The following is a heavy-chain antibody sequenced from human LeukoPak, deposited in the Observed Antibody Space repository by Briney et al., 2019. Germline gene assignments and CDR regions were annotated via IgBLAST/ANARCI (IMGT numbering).Heavy chain of an antibody. CDR3: ARGSGWYQSSLDY. CDR2: IKQDGSEK. Sequence: GGSLRLSCTTSGFTFGTHTMHWFRQAPGKGLEWVANIKQDGSEKYDVDTVKGRFTIYRDNAKNSLHLQMNSLRAEDTAVYFCARGSGWYQSSLDYWGQGTLVTVSS. CDR1: GFTFGTHT. J-gene: IGHJ4*02. D-gene: IGHD6-19*01. V-gene: IGHV3-7*01.